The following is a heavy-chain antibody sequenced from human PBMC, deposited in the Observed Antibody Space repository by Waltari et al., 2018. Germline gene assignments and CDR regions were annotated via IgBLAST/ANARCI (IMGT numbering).Heavy chain of an antibody. CDR2: IYPGDSNT. Sequence: EAQLVQSGEEVKKPGESLTISCKASGYSFPNYWIGWVRQMPGKGLEWMGIIYPGDSNTRYNPSFQGQVTISADKSISTAYLQWSSLKASDTAIYYCARQRGSSLYLYFDLWGRGTLVTVSS. V-gene: IGHV5-51*01. CDR3: ARQRGSSLYLYFDL. D-gene: IGHD3-16*01. J-gene: IGHJ2*01. CDR1: GYSFPNYW.